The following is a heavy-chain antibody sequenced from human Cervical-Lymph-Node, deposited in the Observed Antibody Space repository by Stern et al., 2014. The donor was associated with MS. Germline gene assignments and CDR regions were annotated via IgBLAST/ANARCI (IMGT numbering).Heavy chain of an antibody. CDR1: GYSFTRYD. CDR3: ARSGLGGAVGS. J-gene: IGHJ5*02. V-gene: IGHV1-46*04. D-gene: IGHD3-10*01. CDR2: IVPGVGST. Sequence: MQLVESGAEVKQPGASVKVSCKTSGYSFTRYDIHWVRQAPGQGLAWMGRIVPGVGSTTYAQTWQGRVSMTRDTSATTVYMELRSLRSEDTAVYYCARSGLGGAVGSWGQGTLVTVSA.